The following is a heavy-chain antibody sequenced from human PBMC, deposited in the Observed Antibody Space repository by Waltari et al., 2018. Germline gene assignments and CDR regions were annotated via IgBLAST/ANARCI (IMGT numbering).Heavy chain of an antibody. Sequence: VLLVQSGTEVKNPGASVKVSCKVSGYSFTNFYIHWVRQAPGQGLEWMGVINPDRGGTRYAQKFQGRVSMSRDTSIGTAYLDLSRLTFDDTAVYYCARLPDWASDCWGQGTLVTVSS. CDR2: INPDRGGT. V-gene: IGHV1-2*02. CDR3: ARLPDWASDC. D-gene: IGHD3-9*01. CDR1: GYSFTNFY. J-gene: IGHJ4*02.